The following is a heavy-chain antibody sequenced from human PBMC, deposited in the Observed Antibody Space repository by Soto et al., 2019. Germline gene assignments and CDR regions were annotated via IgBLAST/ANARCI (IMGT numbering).Heavy chain of an antibody. Sequence: QVQLQESGPGLVKPSETLSLTCTVSGGSVSSGSYYWSWIRQPPGKGLEWIGYIYYSGSTNYNPSLKSRVTISVDTSKNQFSLKLSSVTAADTAVYYCARERGDGYNFDYWGQGTLVTVSS. D-gene: IGHD5-12*01. J-gene: IGHJ4*02. CDR2: IYYSGST. CDR3: ARERGDGYNFDY. V-gene: IGHV4-61*01. CDR1: GGSVSSGSYY.